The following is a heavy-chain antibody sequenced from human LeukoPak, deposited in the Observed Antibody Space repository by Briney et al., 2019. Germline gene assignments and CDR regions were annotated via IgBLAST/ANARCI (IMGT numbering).Heavy chain of an antibody. J-gene: IGHJ6*02. Sequence: GGSLRLSCAASGFTLSSYAMTWVRQAPGKGLEWVSGISGSGLNTYYADSVKGRFTISRDNSKNTLYLHMNSLRAEDTALYYCAKVYRAGNWNDWDYYYGMDVWGQGTTVTVS. CDR1: GFTLSSYA. D-gene: IGHD1-20*01. CDR3: AKVYRAGNWNDWDYYYGMDV. V-gene: IGHV3-23*01. CDR2: ISGSGLNT.